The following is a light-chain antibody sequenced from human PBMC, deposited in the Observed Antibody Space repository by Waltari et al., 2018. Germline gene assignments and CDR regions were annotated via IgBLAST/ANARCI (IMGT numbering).Light chain of an antibody. J-gene: IGLJ1*01. CDR1: NIGGKS. Sequence: SYVLTQPPSVSVAPGKTATIPCGGDNIGGKSVHWYQQKPGQAPVLVVYNDNDRPSWIPERFSGSNSGNTATLTISRVEVGDEADYYCQLWDIGSDHKVFGSGTKVIVL. V-gene: IGLV3-21*03. CDR3: QLWDIGSDHKV. CDR2: NDN.